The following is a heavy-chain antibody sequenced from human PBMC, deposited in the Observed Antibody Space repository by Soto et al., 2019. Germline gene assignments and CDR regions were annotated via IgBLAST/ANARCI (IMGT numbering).Heavy chain of an antibody. CDR2: IWCEGSNK. J-gene: IGHJ4*02. V-gene: IGHV3-33*01. CDR3: ATTGPY. Sequence: QVQLVESGGGVVQPGRSLRLSCAASGFTFSSYGMHWVRQAPGKGLEWVAVIWCEGSNKFYADSVKGRFTISRDNSKNTVSLQMNSLRDEDSAAYYCATTGPYWGQGTLVTVSS. CDR1: GFTFSSYG.